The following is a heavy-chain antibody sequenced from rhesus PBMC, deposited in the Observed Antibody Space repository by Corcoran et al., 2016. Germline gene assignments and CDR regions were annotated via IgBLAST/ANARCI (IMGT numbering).Heavy chain of an antibody. J-gene: IGHJ4*01. D-gene: IGHD1-26*01. CDR1: GGSISDDYY. V-gene: IGHV4-106*01. Sequence: QVQLQESGPGLVKPSETLSLPCAVSGGSISDDYYWSWIRQPPGKGLEWIGYLYGSGRVTNYNPSLNNLVTISIDTSKNQFSLQLSSVTAADTAVYYCASAVTGTNYFDYWGQGVLVTVSS. CDR3: ASAVTGTNYFDY. CDR2: LYGSGRVT.